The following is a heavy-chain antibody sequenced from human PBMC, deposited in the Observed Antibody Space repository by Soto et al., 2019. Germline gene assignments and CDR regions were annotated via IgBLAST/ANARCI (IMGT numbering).Heavy chain of an antibody. J-gene: IGHJ6*02. CDR3: PTAIVSAIYYNFYYYVMDV. Sequence: ASEKVSCKASGYNFTRSYMEWVRQAPGQGVEWMGIINPSGGSTSYAQKFQGRVTMTRDTSTSTVYMELSSLCSEYTAVYYFPTAIVSAIYYNFYYYVMDVWGQGTTFTV. V-gene: IGHV1-46*01. CDR2: INPSGGST. D-gene: IGHD3-10*01. CDR1: GYNFTRSY.